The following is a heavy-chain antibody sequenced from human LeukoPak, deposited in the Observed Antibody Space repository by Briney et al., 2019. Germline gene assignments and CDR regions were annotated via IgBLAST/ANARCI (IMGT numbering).Heavy chain of an antibody. Sequence: PSETLSLTCTVSGGSISSYYWSWIRQPAGKGLEWIGRIYTSGSTNYNPSLKSRVTMSVDTSKNQFSLKLSSVTAADTAVYYCARTPYDFWSGYYQYYMDVWGKGTTVTVSS. CDR3: ARTPYDFWSGYYQYYMDV. CDR1: GGSISSYY. CDR2: IYTSGST. V-gene: IGHV4-4*07. J-gene: IGHJ6*03. D-gene: IGHD3-3*01.